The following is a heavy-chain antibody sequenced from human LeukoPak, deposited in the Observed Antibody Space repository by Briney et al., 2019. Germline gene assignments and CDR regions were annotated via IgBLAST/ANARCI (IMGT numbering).Heavy chain of an antibody. CDR2: INHSGST. CDR1: GGSFSGYY. V-gene: IGHV4-34*01. J-gene: IGHJ4*02. Sequence: SETLSLTCAVYGGSFSGYYWSWIRQPPGKGLEWIGEINHSGSTNYNPSLKSRVTISVDTSKNQFSLKLSSVTVADTAVYYCARNQAVRRVTTFDYWGQGTLVTVSS. CDR3: ARNQAVRRVTTFDY. D-gene: IGHD4-11*01.